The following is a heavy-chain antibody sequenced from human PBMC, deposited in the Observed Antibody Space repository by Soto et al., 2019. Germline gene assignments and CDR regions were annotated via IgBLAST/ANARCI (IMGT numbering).Heavy chain of an antibody. D-gene: IGHD5-18*01. CDR2: ISYDGSNK. CDR1: GFTFSSYA. J-gene: IGHJ4*02. V-gene: IGHV3-30-3*01. Sequence: GSLRLSCAASGFTFSSYAMHWVRQAPGKGLEWVAVISYDGSNKYYADSVKGRFTISRDNSKNTLYLQMNSLRAEGTAVYYCARPESYGPTFDYWGQGTLVTVSS. CDR3: ARPESYGPTFDY.